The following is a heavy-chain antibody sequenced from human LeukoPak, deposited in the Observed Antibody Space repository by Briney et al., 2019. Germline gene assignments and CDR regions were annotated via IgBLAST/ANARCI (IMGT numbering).Heavy chain of an antibody. V-gene: IGHV1-69*13. J-gene: IGHJ4*02. Sequence: ASVKVSCKASGGTFSSYAISWVRQAPGQGLEWMGGNIPIFGTANYAQKFQGRVTITADESTSTAYMELSSLRSEDTAVYYCARAMLRSTYYYDSSGYYYGDYFDYWGQGTLVTVS. D-gene: IGHD3-22*01. CDR1: GGTFSSYA. CDR2: NIPIFGTA. CDR3: ARAMLRSTYYYDSSGYYYGDYFDY.